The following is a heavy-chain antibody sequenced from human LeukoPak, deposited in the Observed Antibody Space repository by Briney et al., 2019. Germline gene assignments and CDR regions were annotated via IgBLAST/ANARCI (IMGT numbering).Heavy chain of an antibody. CDR2: IIPIFGTA. V-gene: IGHV1-69*13. J-gene: IGHJ2*01. Sequence: ASVKVSCKASGGTFSSYAISWVRQAPGQGLEWMGGIIPIFGTANYAQKFQGRVTITADESTSTAYMELSRLRSEDTAVYYCARVTADGSGSYYLYYWYFDLWGRGTLVTVSS. CDR1: GGTFSSYA. D-gene: IGHD3-10*01. CDR3: ARVTADGSGSYYLYYWYFDL.